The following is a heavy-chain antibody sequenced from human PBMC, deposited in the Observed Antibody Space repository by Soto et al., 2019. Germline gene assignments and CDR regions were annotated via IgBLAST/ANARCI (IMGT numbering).Heavy chain of an antibody. Sequence: SVKVSCKASGGTFSSYAISWVRQAPGQGLEWMGGIIPIFGTANYAQRFQGRVTITADESTSTAYMELSSLRSEDTAVYYCARDIVVVVAANHYYYGMDVWGQGTTVTVSS. CDR3: ARDIVVVVAANHYYYGMDV. J-gene: IGHJ6*02. CDR1: GGTFSSYA. V-gene: IGHV1-69*13. CDR2: IIPIFGTA. D-gene: IGHD2-15*01.